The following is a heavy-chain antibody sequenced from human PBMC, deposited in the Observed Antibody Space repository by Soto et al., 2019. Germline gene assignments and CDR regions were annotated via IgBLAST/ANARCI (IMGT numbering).Heavy chain of an antibody. V-gene: IGHV4-59*01. CDR2: IFYSGST. CDR1: GVSISRYF. J-gene: IGHJ4*02. CDR3: AREGISGSYYFDF. Sequence: ETQYLTCTVSGVSISRYFWSWIRQPPGKGLEWIGYIFYSGSTNYNPSLKSRVTMSLDTSKNQFSLKLVSVTPADTAVYYCAREGISGSYYFDFWGQGTPVTVSS. D-gene: IGHD3-10*01.